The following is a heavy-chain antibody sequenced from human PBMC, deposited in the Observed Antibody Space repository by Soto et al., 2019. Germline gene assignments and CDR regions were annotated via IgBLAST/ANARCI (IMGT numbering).Heavy chain of an antibody. V-gene: IGHV3-23*01. CDR2: ISGSGGST. J-gene: IGHJ6*03. Sequence: GGSLRLSCAASGFTFSSYAMSWVRQAPGKGLEWVSAISGSGGSTYYADSVKGRFTISRDNSKNTLYLQMNSLRAEDTAVYYCAGASGDGGSKGYYMDVWGKGTTVTVSS. CDR3: AGASGDGGSKGYYMDV. CDR1: GFTFSSYA. D-gene: IGHD2-15*01.